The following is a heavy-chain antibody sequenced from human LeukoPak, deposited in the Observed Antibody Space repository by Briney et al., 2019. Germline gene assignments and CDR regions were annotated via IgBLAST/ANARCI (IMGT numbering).Heavy chain of an antibody. CDR2: IYTSGST. D-gene: IGHD2-2*01. Sequence: PSETLSLTCTVSGYSISSDYYWSWIRQPAGKGLEWIGRIYTSGSTNYNPSLKSRVTMSIDTSKNQFSLKLSSVTAADTAVYYCARGRYCSSTSCYGYYYYYYMDVWGKGTTVTISS. V-gene: IGHV4-4*07. CDR3: ARGRYCSSTSCYGYYYYYYMDV. J-gene: IGHJ6*03. CDR1: GYSISSDYY.